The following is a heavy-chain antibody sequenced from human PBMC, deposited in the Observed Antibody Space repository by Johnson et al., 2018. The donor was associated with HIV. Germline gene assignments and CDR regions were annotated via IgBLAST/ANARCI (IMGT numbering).Heavy chain of an antibody. D-gene: IGHD5-24*01. V-gene: IGHV3-49*03. J-gene: IGHJ3*02. CDR2: IRSKAYGGTT. CDR3: AREVERGLGFDI. CDR1: GFTFGDYA. Sequence: VQLVESGGGLVQPGRSLRLSCTASGFTFGDYAMSWFRQAPGKGLEWVGFIRSKAYGGTTEYAASVKGRFNIARDDSKSIAYLQMNSLRAEDTAVYYCAREVERGLGFDIWGQGTMVTVSS.